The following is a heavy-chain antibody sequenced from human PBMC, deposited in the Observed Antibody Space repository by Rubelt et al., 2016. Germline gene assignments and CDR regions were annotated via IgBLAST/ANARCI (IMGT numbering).Heavy chain of an antibody. J-gene: IGHJ4*02. V-gene: IGHV3-23*01. Sequence: DSVKGRFTISRDNSKNTLDLQMNSLRAEDTAVYYCAKDMGAAGTDFDYWGQGTLVTVSS. D-gene: IGHD6-13*01. CDR3: AKDMGAAGTDFDY.